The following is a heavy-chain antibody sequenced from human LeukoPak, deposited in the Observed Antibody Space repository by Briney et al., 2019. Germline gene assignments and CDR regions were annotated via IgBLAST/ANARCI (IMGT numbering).Heavy chain of an antibody. Sequence: SETLSLTCTVCGGSISSYYWSWIRQPAGKGLEWIGRIYTSGSTNYNPSPKSRVTMSVDTSKNQFSLKLSSVTAADTAVYYCASSHIPYYDYVWGSYRLDYWGQGTLVTVSS. CDR3: ASSHIPYYDYVWGSYRLDY. CDR1: GGSISSYY. V-gene: IGHV4-4*07. CDR2: IYTSGST. D-gene: IGHD3-16*02. J-gene: IGHJ4*02.